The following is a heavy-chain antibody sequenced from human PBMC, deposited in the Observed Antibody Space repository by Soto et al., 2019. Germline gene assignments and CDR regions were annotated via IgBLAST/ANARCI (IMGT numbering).Heavy chain of an antibody. CDR3: ARGSHNYIWGSYRYDY. J-gene: IGHJ4*02. CDR1: GYTFTSYD. CDR2: MNPNSGNT. V-gene: IGHV1-8*01. Sequence: ASVKVSCKASGYTFTSYDINWVRQATGQGLEWMGWMNPNSGNTGYAQKFQGRVTTTRNTSISTAYMELSSLRSEDTAVYYCARGSHNYIWGSYRYDYWGQGTLVTVSS. D-gene: IGHD3-16*02.